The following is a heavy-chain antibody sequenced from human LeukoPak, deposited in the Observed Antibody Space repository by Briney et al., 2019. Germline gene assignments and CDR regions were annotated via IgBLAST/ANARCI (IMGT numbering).Heavy chain of an antibody. CDR1: GFTVSSIH. J-gene: IGHJ3*02. D-gene: IGHD3-22*01. V-gene: IGHV3-53*01. CDR2: TYTGGNS. CDR3: ARGGRGSAAVVAPRSFDI. Sequence: GGSLRLSCAASGFTVSSIHMVWVRQAPGKGLEWVSVTYTGGNSYYAGSVQGRFIISRDISKNTLYLQMNNLRAEDSALYYCARGGRGSAAVVAPRSFDIWGQGTMVTVS.